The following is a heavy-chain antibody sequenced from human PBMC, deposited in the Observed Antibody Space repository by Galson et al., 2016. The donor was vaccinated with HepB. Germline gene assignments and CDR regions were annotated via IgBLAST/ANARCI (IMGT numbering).Heavy chain of an antibody. Sequence: SLRLSCAASGFIFSSYAMNWVRQAPGKGLEWVAVIAFDGTNKNYADSVKGRFTISRDNSKNTVYLQMSSLRAEDTAVYYCARIAVAGGYHYYGMDVWGQGTLVIVSS. CDR3: ARIAVAGGYHYYGMDV. J-gene: IGHJ6*02. CDR1: GFIFSSYA. CDR2: IAFDGTNK. D-gene: IGHD6-19*01. V-gene: IGHV3-30-3*01.